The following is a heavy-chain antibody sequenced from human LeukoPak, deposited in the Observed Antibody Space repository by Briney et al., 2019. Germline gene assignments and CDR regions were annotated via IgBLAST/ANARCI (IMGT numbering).Heavy chain of an antibody. D-gene: IGHD3-22*01. CDR2: IYYSGST. Sequence: PSETLSLTCTVSGGSISSYYWSWTRQPPGKGLEWIGYIYYSGSTNYNPSLKSRVTISVDTSKNQFSLKLSSVTAADTAVYYCARVGYDSSGYHLTFDYWGQGTLVTVSS. V-gene: IGHV4-59*01. CDR3: ARVGYDSSGYHLTFDY. J-gene: IGHJ4*02. CDR1: GGSISSYY.